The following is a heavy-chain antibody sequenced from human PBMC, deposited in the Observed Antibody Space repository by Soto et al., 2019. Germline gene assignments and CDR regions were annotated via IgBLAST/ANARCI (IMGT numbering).Heavy chain of an antibody. D-gene: IGHD3-22*01. Sequence: LRLSCAASGFTFSSYWMSWVRQAPGKGLEWVANIKQDGSEKYYVDSVKGRFTISRDNAKNSLYLQMNSLRAEDTAVYYCARFSGYYYFRYFDYWGPGTLVTVSS. CDR2: IKQDGSEK. CDR3: ARFSGYYYFRYFDY. V-gene: IGHV3-7*05. J-gene: IGHJ4*02. CDR1: GFTFSSYW.